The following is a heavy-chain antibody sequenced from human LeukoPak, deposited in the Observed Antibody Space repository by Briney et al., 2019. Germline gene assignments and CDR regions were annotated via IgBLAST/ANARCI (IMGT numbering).Heavy chain of an antibody. D-gene: IGHD3-3*01. CDR1: AXSISIYY. V-gene: IGHV4-59*01. CDR2: IYSIGST. CDR3: ARVNSRTIDY. Sequence: PSETLSLTCTVSAXSISIYYWSWIRQAPGRGLGWIGYIYSIGSTNYNPSLKSRVTMSVDTSKNQFSLKLSSVTAADTAVYYCARVNSRTIDYWGQGTLVTVSS. J-gene: IGHJ4*02.